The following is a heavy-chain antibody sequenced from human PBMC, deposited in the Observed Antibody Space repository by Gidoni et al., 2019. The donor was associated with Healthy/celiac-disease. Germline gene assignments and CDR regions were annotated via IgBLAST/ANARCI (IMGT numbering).Heavy chain of an antibody. CDR2: ISSSSSYI. D-gene: IGHD2-15*01. V-gene: IGHV3-21*01. Sequence: EVQLVESGGGLVKPGGSLRLSCAASGFTFSSYSMNWVRQAPGKGLEWVSSISSSSSYIYYADSVKGRFTISRDNAKNSLYLQMNSLRAEDTAVYYCARESEVVAATSYYYGMDVWGQGTTVTVSS. CDR1: GFTFSSYS. J-gene: IGHJ6*02. CDR3: ARESEVVAATSYYYGMDV.